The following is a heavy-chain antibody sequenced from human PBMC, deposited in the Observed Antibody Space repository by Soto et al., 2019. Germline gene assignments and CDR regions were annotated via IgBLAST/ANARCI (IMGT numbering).Heavy chain of an antibody. CDR1: GGSISSGGYS. Sequence: QLQLQESGSGLVKPSQTLSLTCAVSGGSISSGGYSWSWIRQPPGKGLEWIGNIYHSGSTYYNPSLKCRVTRSVDRSKNHFSLKLSSVTSADTAVYYCARTHMMTKVTKRYSWFDPWGQGTLGSVSS. J-gene: IGHJ5*02. CDR3: ARTHMMTKVTKRYSWFDP. D-gene: IGHD4-4*01. V-gene: IGHV4-30-2*01. CDR2: IYHSGST.